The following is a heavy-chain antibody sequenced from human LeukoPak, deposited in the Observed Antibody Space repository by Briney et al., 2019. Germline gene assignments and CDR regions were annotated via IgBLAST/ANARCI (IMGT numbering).Heavy chain of an antibody. J-gene: IGHJ4*02. CDR3: ARDLVGAPPDY. V-gene: IGHV3-23*01. CDR2: ISGSGGST. D-gene: IGHD1-26*01. Sequence: GGSLRLSCAASGFTFSSYAMSWVRQVPGKGLEWVAVISGSGGSTYYADSVKGRFTISRDNSKNTLYLQMNSLRAEDTAVYYCARDLVGAPPDYWGQGTLVTVSS. CDR1: GFTFSSYA.